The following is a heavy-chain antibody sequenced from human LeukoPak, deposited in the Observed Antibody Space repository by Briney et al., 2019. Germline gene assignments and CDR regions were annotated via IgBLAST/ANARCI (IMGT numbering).Heavy chain of an antibody. CDR1: GFTVSSNY. Sequence: GGSLRLSCAASGFTVSSNYMSWVRQAPGKGLEWVSTISGSGGSTYYADSVKGRFTISRDNSKNTLYLQMNSLRAEDTAVYYCATFVQLGYCSGGSCEQFDYWGQGTLVTVSS. J-gene: IGHJ4*02. CDR3: ATFVQLGYCSGGSCEQFDY. CDR2: ISGSGGST. V-gene: IGHV3-23*01. D-gene: IGHD2-15*01.